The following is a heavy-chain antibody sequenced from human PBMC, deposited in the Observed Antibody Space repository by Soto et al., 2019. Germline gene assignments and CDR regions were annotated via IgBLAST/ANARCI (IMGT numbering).Heavy chain of an antibody. CDR3: ARGDSSGHY. J-gene: IGHJ4*02. CDR2: IWYDGSEQ. D-gene: IGHD6-19*01. Sequence: QVQLVESGGTVVQPGRSLRLSCAASGFTFNNYGMHWVRQAPGKGLEWVAVIWYDGSEQYYPDSVKGRFTISRDNSKNTLYLHMSSLRVEDTAVYYCARGDSSGHYWGQGTLVTVSS. V-gene: IGHV3-33*01. CDR1: GFTFNNYG.